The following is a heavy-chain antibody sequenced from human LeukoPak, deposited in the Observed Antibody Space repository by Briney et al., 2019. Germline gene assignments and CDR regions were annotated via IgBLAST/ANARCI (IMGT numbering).Heavy chain of an antibody. CDR3: ATVHPFGWYIDY. J-gene: IGHJ4*02. D-gene: IGHD6-19*01. Sequence: VASVKVSCKVSGYTLTELSMHWVRQAPGKGLEWMGGFDPEDGETIYAQKFQGRVTMTEDTSTDTAYMELSSLRSEDTAVYYCATVHPFGWYIDYWGQGTLVTVSS. CDR1: GYTLTELS. V-gene: IGHV1-24*01. CDR2: FDPEDGET.